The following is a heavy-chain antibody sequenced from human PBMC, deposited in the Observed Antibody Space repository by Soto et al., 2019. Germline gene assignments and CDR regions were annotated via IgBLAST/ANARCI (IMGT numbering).Heavy chain of an antibody. Sequence: SETLSLTCTVSGGSISSGGYYWSWIRQHPGKGLEWIGYIYYSGSTYYNPSLKSRVTISVDTSKNQFSLKLSSVTAADTAVYYCARGRWLRSSFDYWGQGTLVTVPQ. J-gene: IGHJ4*02. CDR1: GGSISSGGYY. CDR2: IYYSGST. V-gene: IGHV4-31*03. CDR3: ARGRWLRSSFDY. D-gene: IGHD5-12*01.